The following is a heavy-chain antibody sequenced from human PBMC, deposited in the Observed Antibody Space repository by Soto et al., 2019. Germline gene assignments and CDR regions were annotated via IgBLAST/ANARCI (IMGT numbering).Heavy chain of an antibody. CDR1: GFTFSSYG. V-gene: IGHV3-33*08. D-gene: IGHD7-27*01. CDR2: IWYDGSNK. Sequence: GGSLRLSCAASGFTFSSYGMHWVRQAPGKGLEWVAVIWYDGSNKYYADSVKGRFTISRDNSKNTLYLQMNSLRAEDTAVYYCARSNWGHQKDDAFDIWGQGTMVTVSS. J-gene: IGHJ3*02. CDR3: ARSNWGHQKDDAFDI.